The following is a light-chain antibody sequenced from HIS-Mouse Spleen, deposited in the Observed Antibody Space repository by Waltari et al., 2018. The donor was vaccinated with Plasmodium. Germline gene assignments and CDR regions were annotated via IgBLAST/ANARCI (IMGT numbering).Light chain of an antibody. CDR3: QQYNNWSFT. J-gene: IGKJ3*01. CDR1: RSVSSK. V-gene: IGKV3-15*01. CDR2: GAA. Sequence: IVMTQSPATLSVSPAERASLACRASRSVSSKLAWYEQNPCQAPRLLIYGAATRATVSPARFSGSGSGTEFTLTISSLQSEDFAVYYCQQYNNWSFTFGPGTKVDIK.